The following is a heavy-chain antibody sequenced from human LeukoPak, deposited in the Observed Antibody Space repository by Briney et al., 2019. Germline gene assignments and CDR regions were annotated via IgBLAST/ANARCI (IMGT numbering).Heavy chain of an antibody. CDR3: ARGYSYGYRYYYGMDV. D-gene: IGHD5-18*01. CDR1: GGSFSGYY. Sequence: SETLSLTCAVYGGSFSGYYWSWIRQPPGKGLEWIGEINHSGSTNYNPSLKSRVTISVDTSKNQFSLKLSSVTAADMAVYYCARGYSYGYRYYYGMDVWGQGTTVTVSS. J-gene: IGHJ6*02. V-gene: IGHV4-34*01. CDR2: INHSGST.